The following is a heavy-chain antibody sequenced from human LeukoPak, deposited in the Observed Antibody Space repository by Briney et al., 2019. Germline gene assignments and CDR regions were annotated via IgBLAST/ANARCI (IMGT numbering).Heavy chain of an antibody. V-gene: IGHV4-4*09. Sequence: SETLSLTCTVSGASISSYYWSWFRRPPGKGLEWIAYIFPSGSINFNPSLKSRVSISVDGSKNNFSLDLSFVTAADTAVYYCARRRDETATAAGYYHMDVWGKGTTVTVSS. J-gene: IGHJ6*03. CDR3: ARRRDETATAAGYYHMDV. D-gene: IGHD3-22*01. CDR2: IFPSGSI. CDR1: GASISSYY.